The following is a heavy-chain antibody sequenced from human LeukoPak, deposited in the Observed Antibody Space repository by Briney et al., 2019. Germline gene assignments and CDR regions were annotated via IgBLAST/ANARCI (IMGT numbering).Heavy chain of an antibody. CDR3: ATTRQGYSGYDAPVPEYYYYGMDV. J-gene: IGHJ6*02. D-gene: IGHD5-12*01. CDR1: GDSLTDLS. Sequence: ASVKVSCKVSGDSLTDLSMHWVRQAPGKGLEWMGGSDLEDGETVYAQKFEDRLIVTEDTSTGTAYMELRSLTSEDTAVYYCATTRQGYSGYDAPVPEYYYYGMDVWGQGTTVTVSS. V-gene: IGHV1-24*01. CDR2: SDLEDGET.